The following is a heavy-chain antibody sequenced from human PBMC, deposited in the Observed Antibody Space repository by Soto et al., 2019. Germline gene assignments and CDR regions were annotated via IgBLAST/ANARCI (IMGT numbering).Heavy chain of an antibody. Sequence: PSETLCLTYAVSGGSISGGGDSWSWIRQPPGKGLEWIGYIYHSGTTYYNPSLKSRVTISVDRSKNQFSLKLSSVTAADTAVYYCARAHYGDYGYGIDVWGQGTTVTVS. CDR1: GGSISGGGDS. J-gene: IGHJ6*02. D-gene: IGHD4-17*01. CDR3: ARAHYGDYGYGIDV. CDR2: IYHSGTT. V-gene: IGHV4-30-2*01.